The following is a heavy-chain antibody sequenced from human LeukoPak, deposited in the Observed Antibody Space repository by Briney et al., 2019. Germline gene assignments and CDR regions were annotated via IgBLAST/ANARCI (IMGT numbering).Heavy chain of an antibody. Sequence: ASVKVSCKASGYTFTSYGISWVRQAPGQGLEWMGIINPSGGSTSYAQKFQGRVTMTRDTSTSTVYMELSSLRSEDTAVYYCARGRYCSGGSCSYMDVWGKGTTVTISS. CDR3: ARGRYCSGGSCSYMDV. CDR2: INPSGGST. CDR1: GYTFTSYG. J-gene: IGHJ6*03. V-gene: IGHV1-46*01. D-gene: IGHD2-15*01.